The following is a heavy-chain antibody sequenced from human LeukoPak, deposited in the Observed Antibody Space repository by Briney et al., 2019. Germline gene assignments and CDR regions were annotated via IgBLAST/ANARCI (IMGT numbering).Heavy chain of an antibody. CDR3: ARDGIDY. CDR2: IKQDGSEK. Sequence: PGGSLRLSCVASGFTFRNYWMSWVRQAPGNGLEWVANIKQDGSEKYYADSVKGRFTISRDDTENSGDLQMNNLRGEDTAVYYCARDGIDYWGQGTLVTVSS. D-gene: IGHD1-26*01. CDR1: GFTFRNYW. J-gene: IGHJ4*02. V-gene: IGHV3-7*04.